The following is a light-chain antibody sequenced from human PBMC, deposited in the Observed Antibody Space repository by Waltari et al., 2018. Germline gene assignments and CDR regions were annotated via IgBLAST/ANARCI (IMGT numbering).Light chain of an antibody. CDR3: QHYVRLPVT. J-gene: IGKJ1*01. CDR2: HTS. Sequence: EIVLTQSPGTLSLSPGERATISCRASQGVGKSLAGYQQRPGQAPRIRLYHTSIRATGIPDRFSGSGYGTDFSLTISRLEPEDFAVYYCQHYVRLPVTFGQGTKVEIK. CDR1: QGVGKS. V-gene: IGKV3-20*01.